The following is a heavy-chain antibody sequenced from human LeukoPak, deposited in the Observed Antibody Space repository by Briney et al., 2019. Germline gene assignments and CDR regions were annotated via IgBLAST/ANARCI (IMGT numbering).Heavy chain of an antibody. CDR2: ISSSSSYI. J-gene: IGHJ4*02. D-gene: IGHD5-18*01. V-gene: IGHV3-21*01. CDR3: ARDGYSYGYVSGMQHYSYYFDY. Sequence: GGSLRLSCAASGFTFSSYSMNRVRQAPGKELEWVSSISSSSSYIYYADSVKGRFTISRDNAKNSLYLQMNSLGAEDTAVYYCARDGYSYGYVSGMQHYSYYFDYWGQGTLVTVSS. CDR1: GFTFSSYS.